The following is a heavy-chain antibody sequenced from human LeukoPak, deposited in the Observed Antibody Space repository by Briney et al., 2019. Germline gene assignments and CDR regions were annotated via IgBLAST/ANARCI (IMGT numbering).Heavy chain of an antibody. CDR3: AREASDVDIVATTLDY. J-gene: IGHJ4*02. Sequence: GGSLRLSCAASGFTFSSYAMHWVRQAPGKGLEWVAVISYDGSNKYYADSVKGRFTISRDNSKNTLYLQMNSLRAGDTAVYYCAREASDVDIVATTLDYWGQGTLVTVSS. CDR1: GFTFSSYA. D-gene: IGHD5-12*01. V-gene: IGHV3-30*04. CDR2: ISYDGSNK.